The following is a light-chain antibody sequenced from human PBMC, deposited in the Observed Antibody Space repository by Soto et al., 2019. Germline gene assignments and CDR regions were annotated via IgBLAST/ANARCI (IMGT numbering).Light chain of an antibody. Sequence: DIQMTQSPSTLSASVGDRVTITCRASQSIRSRLAWYQQKPGKVPKLLIYKASSLESGVPSRFSGSGSGTEFTLTISSLQPDDFATYYCQQYDSYSWTFGQGTKVEI. CDR3: QQYDSYSWT. CDR2: KAS. V-gene: IGKV1-5*03. J-gene: IGKJ1*01. CDR1: QSIRSR.